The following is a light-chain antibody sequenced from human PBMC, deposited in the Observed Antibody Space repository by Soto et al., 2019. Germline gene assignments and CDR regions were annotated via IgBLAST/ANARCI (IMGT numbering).Light chain of an antibody. CDR1: SSDIGSYNY. V-gene: IGLV2-14*01. Sequence: QSVLTHPASLSGYPGQSIAISCTGTSSDIGSYNYVSWYQQHPGKAPKLIIHEVSNRPSGISDHFSGSKSGNTASLTISGLRADDEADYYCSSHTTYSTRIFGTGTKVTVL. J-gene: IGLJ1*01. CDR2: EVS. CDR3: SSHTTYSTRI.